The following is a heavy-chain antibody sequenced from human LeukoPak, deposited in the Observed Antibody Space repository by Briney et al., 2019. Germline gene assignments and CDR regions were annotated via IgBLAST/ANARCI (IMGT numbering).Heavy chain of an antibody. D-gene: IGHD6-19*01. CDR3: ARDRASGWYRGDYDY. V-gene: IGHV3-20*04. J-gene: IGHJ4*02. Sequence: GGSLRLSCAASGFTLDDYGMSWVRQAPGKGLEWVSGIGWSGSSTGYADSVKGQFTISIDNAKNSLYLQLNSLRAEDTAFYYCARDRASGWYRGDYDYWGQGTLVTVSS. CDR1: GFTLDDYG. CDR2: IGWSGSST.